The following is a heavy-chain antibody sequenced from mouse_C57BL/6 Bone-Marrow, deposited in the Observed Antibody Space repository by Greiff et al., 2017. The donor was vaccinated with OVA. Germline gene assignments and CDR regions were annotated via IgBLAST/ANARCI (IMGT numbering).Heavy chain of an antibody. CDR3: ARHSNYQYYLDY. J-gene: IGHJ2*01. V-gene: IGHV1-55*01. Sequence: VQLQQPGAELVKPGASVKMSCKASGYTFTSYWITWVKQRPGQGLEWIGDIYPGSGSTNYNEKFKSKATLTVDTSSSTAYMQLSSLTSEDSAVYDCARHSNYQYYLDYWGQGTTLTVSS. CDR1: GYTFTSYW. CDR2: IYPGSGST. D-gene: IGHD2-5*01.